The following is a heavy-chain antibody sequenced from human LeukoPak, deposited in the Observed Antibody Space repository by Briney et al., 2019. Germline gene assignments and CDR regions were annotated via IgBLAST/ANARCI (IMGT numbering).Heavy chain of an antibody. Sequence: GGSLRLSCAASGFTFSSYAMSWVRQAPGKRLEWVSAISGSGGSTYYADSVKGRFTISRDNSKNTLYLQMNSLRAEDTAVYYCAKDLPGTVTTYLGRFDPWGQGTLVTVSS. CDR2: ISGSGGST. J-gene: IGHJ5*02. D-gene: IGHD4-17*01. CDR1: GFTFSSYA. CDR3: AKDLPGTVTTYLGRFDP. V-gene: IGHV3-23*01.